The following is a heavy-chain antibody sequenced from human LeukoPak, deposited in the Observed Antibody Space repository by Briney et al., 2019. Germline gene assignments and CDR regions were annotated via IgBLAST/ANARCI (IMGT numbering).Heavy chain of an antibody. CDR3: ARGGGYGFNWFDP. V-gene: IGHV1-3*01. D-gene: IGHD5-12*01. Sequence: ASVKVSCKASGYTFTSYAVQWVRQAPGQRLEWMGWINAGNGDTKYSQKFQGGVTITRDTSASTAYMELSSLTSEDTAAYYCARGGGYGFNWFDPLGQGTLVTVSS. CDR2: INAGNGDT. CDR1: GYTFTSYA. J-gene: IGHJ5*02.